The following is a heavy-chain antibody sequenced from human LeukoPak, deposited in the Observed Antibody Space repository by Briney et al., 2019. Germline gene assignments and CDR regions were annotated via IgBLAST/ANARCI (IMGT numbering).Heavy chain of an antibody. CDR3: AKDGHGYNFR. J-gene: IGHJ4*02. CDR1: GFTFSSFV. Sequence: GGSLRLSCAASGFTFSSFVMSWVRQAPGKGLEWVSTISDSGGSTYYGDSVKGRFTISRDNSMNTLYLQMNSLRAEDTAIYYCAKDGHGYNFRWGQGTLVTVSS. V-gene: IGHV3-23*01. D-gene: IGHD5-24*01. CDR2: ISDSGGST.